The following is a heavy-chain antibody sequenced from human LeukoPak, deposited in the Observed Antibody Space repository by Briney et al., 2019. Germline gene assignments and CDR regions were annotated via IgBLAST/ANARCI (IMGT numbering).Heavy chain of an antibody. CDR2: INHSGST. Sequence: SETLSLTCAVHGGSFSGYYWSWIRQPPGKGLEWIGEINHSGSTNYNPSLKSRVTISVDTSKNQFSLKLSSVTAADTAVYYCARGLRRWFGELFDYWGQGTLVTVSS. D-gene: IGHD3-10*01. CDR1: GGSFSGYY. CDR3: ARGLRRWFGELFDY. J-gene: IGHJ4*02. V-gene: IGHV4-34*01.